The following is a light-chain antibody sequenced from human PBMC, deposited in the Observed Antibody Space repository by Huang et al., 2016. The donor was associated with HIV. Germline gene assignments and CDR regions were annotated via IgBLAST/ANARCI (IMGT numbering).Light chain of an antibody. CDR1: QSVNSK. V-gene: IGKV3-15*01. Sequence: EIVMTQSPATLSLSPGERATLSCRASQSVNSKLAWYQQKPGQAPRLVIYGASTRATGVPGRFSGSGSGTEFTLTISSLQSEDFAVYYCQQYSKWPPNTFGQGTKLESK. CDR2: GAS. J-gene: IGKJ2*01. CDR3: QQYSKWPPNT.